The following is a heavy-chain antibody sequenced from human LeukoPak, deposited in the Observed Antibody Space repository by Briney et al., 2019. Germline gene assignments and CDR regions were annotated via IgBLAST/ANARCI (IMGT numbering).Heavy chain of an antibody. CDR1: GFTFSDYQ. D-gene: IGHD3-10*01. J-gene: IGHJ4*02. CDR2: ISSSGATI. CDR3: ASLRDSLWSPFDY. Sequence: PGGSLRLSCAASGFTFSDYQMSWIRQAPGKGLEWVSYISSSGATIYYADSVKGRFTISRDNAKNSLYLQMNSLRAEDTAVYYCASLRDSLWSPFDYWGQGTLVTVSS. V-gene: IGHV3-11*04.